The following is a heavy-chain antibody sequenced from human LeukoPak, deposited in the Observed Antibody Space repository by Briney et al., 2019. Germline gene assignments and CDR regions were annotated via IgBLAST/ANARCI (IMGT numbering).Heavy chain of an antibody. CDR3: ARDPGGNSDY. V-gene: IGHV3-30*03. CDR2: ISYDGSNK. J-gene: IGHJ4*02. D-gene: IGHD4-23*01. Sequence: GGSLRLSCAASGFTFSSYSMNWVRQAPGKGLEWVAVISYDGSNKYYADSVKGRFTISRDNSKNTLYLQMNSLRAEDTAVYYCARDPGGNSDYWGQGTLVTVSS. CDR1: GFTFSSYS.